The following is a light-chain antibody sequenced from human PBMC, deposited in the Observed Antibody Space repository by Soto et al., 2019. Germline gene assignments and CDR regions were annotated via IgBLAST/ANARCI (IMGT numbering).Light chain of an antibody. V-gene: IGKV1-39*01. CDR1: QSISSY. J-gene: IGKJ2*01. Sequence: DIQMTQSPSSLSASVGDRVTITCRASQSISSYLNWYQQKPGKAPKLLIYAASSLQSGVPSRFSGSGSVTDFTLTISSLQPEDFATYYCKQSYSTLYTFGQGTKLEIK. CDR3: KQSYSTLYT. CDR2: AAS.